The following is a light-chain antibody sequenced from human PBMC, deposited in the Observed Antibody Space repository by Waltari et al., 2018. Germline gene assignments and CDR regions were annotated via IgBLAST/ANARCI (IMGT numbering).Light chain of an antibody. J-gene: IGKJ2*01. CDR3: HQYGNSPYT. CDR1: QLVGSGY. Sequence: EIVLTQSPETLSLSLGERATLSCRASQLVGSGYLAWSKQTPGQSPRLLIYGASIRATGVPNRLTGSVSATDFTLTINSLEPDDFAMYYCHQYGNSPYTFGQGTNLQIK. V-gene: IGKV3-20*01. CDR2: GAS.